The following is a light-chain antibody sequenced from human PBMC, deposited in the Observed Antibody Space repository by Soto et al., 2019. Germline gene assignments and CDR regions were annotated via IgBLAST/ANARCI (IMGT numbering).Light chain of an antibody. J-gene: IGLJ1*01. CDR3: CSYAGSSTYV. CDR1: SSDVGNYNL. Sequence: QSALTQPASVSGSPGQSITISCTGTSSDVGNYNLVSWYQQHPGKAPKLMIYEVTKRHSGVSNRFPGSRSGNTASLTISGLQAEDEADYYCCSYAGSSTYVFGPWTKLTVL. V-gene: IGLV2-23*02. CDR2: EVT.